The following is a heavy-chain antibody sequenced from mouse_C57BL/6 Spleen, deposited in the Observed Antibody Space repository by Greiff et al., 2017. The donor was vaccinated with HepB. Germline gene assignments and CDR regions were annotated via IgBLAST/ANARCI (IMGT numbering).Heavy chain of an antibody. CDR1: GYTFTDYY. CDR2: INPNNGGT. Sequence: EVQLQQSGPELVKPGASVKISCKASGYTFTDYYMNWVKQSHGKSLEWIGDINPNNGGTSYNQKFKGKATLTVDKYSSTAYLEPRSLTSEDSAVYYCARGDEPRYYAMDYWSQGASVTVAS. CDR3: ARGDEPRYYAMDY. V-gene: IGHV1-26*01. J-gene: IGHJ4*01. D-gene: IGHD3-3*01.